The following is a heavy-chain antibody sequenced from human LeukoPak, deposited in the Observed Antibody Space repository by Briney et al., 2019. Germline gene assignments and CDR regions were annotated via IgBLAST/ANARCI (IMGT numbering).Heavy chain of an antibody. J-gene: IGHJ5*02. Sequence: RASVKVSCKASGYTFTSYYIHWVRQAPGQGLEWMGIINLSGGSTSYAQKFQGRVTMTRDMSTSTVYMELSSLRSEDTAVYFCARDYGDYNWFDPWGRGTLVTVSS. CDR2: INLSGGST. D-gene: IGHD4-17*01. V-gene: IGHV1-46*01. CDR1: GYTFTSYY. CDR3: ARDYGDYNWFDP.